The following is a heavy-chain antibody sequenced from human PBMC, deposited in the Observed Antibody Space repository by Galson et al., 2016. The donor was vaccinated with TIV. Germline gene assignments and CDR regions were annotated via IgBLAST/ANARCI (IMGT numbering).Heavy chain of an antibody. CDR3: AREGYSGYEYFDH. CDR1: GGTFRNDP. Sequence: SVKVSCKASGGTFRNDPINWVRQAPGQGLEWMGGILPTSGTTNYAQRFQGRVTMTTDTATSTAYMELRSLRSDDTGVYYCAREGYSGYEYFDHWGQGTLVTVSS. J-gene: IGHJ4*02. CDR2: ILPTSGTT. D-gene: IGHD5-12*01. V-gene: IGHV1-69*05.